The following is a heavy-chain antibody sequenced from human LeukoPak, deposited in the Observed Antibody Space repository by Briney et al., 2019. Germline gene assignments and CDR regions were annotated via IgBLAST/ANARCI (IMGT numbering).Heavy chain of an antibody. J-gene: IGHJ4*02. CDR2: ISGSGYST. D-gene: IGHD3-10*01. CDR3: AKDSMVRGVIIPI. CDR1: GFTLSTYA. Sequence: QPGGSLRLSCAASGFTLSTYAMYWVRQAPGKGLEWVSVISGSGYSTYYADSVKGRFTISRDNSKDTLYLQMNSLRAEDTAVYYCAKDSMVRGVIIPIWGQGTLVTVSS. V-gene: IGHV3-23*01.